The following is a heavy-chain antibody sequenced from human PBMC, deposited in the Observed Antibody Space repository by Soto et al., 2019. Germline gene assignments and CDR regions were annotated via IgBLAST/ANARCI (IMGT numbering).Heavy chain of an antibody. D-gene: IGHD2-21*01. Sequence: EVQLVQSGAEVKKPGESLRISCKGSGYSFTSHWISWVRQMPGKGLEWMGRIDPSDSYTSYSPSFQGHVTISADKSISTVYLQWSSLTASDAPTYYCAPGDTALSYWYCDLWGRGAQGTISS. CDR3: APGDTALSYWYCDL. J-gene: IGHJ2*01. CDR1: GYSFTSHW. CDR2: IDPSDSYT. V-gene: IGHV5-10-1*01.